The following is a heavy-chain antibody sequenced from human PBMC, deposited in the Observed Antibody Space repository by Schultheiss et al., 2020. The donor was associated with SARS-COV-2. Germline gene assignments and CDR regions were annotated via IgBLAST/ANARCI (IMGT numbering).Heavy chain of an antibody. CDR2: IVVGSGNT. Sequence: SVKVSCKASGYTFTGYYMHWVRQAPGQGLEWMGWIVVGSGNTNYAQKFQERVTITRDMSTSTAYMELSSLRSEDTAVYYCATADAKYYYDSSGYYAGGWFDPWGQGTLVTVSS. D-gene: IGHD3-22*01. V-gene: IGHV1-58*02. CDR3: ATADAKYYYDSSGYYAGGWFDP. CDR1: GYTFTGYY. J-gene: IGHJ5*02.